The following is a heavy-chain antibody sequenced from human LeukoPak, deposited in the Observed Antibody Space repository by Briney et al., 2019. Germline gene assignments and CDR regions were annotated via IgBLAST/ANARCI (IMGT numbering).Heavy chain of an antibody. Sequence: GGSLRLSCVASGSSFGNYAMSWVRQAPGKGLQWVSQISGTGGATWYAGFARDRFTISRDNSKKTLYLQMSGLRVEDTAMYYCVKDPRDTYGTNWFVSWGQGTLLIVSS. CDR1: GSSFGNYA. CDR2: ISGTGGAT. CDR3: VKDPRDTYGTNWFVS. D-gene: IGHD2-21*01. J-gene: IGHJ5*01. V-gene: IGHV3-23*01.